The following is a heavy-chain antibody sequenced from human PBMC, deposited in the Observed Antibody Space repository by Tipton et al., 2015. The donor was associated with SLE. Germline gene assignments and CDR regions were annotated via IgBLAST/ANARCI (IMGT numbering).Heavy chain of an antibody. CDR1: GGSFSGYY. Sequence: LRLSCAVYGGSFSGYYWSWIRQPPGKGLEWIGEINHSGSTNYNPSLKSRVLISVDTSKNQFSLKLSSVTAADTAVYYCARGRGSSSMGPYGMDVWGQGTTVTVSS. J-gene: IGHJ6*02. D-gene: IGHD6-6*01. CDR2: INHSGST. CDR3: ARGRGSSSMGPYGMDV. V-gene: IGHV4-34*01.